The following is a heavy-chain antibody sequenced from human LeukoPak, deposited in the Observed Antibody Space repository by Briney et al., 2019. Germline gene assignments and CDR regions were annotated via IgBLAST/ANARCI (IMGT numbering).Heavy chain of an antibody. D-gene: IGHD4-23*01. V-gene: IGHV1-69*05. CDR3: ARGSGGKALHWFDP. CDR1: GDTFSSYA. CDR2: NIPIFGTA. J-gene: IGHJ5*02. Sequence: SVEVSCKASGDTFSSYAISWVRQAPGQGLEWMGGNIPIFGTANYAQKFQGRVTITTDESTSTAYMGLSSLRSEDTAVYYCARGSGGKALHWFDPWGQGTLVTVSS.